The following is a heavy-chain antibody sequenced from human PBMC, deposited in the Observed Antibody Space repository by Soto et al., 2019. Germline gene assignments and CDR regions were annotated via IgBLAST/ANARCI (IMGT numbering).Heavy chain of an antibody. CDR2: ISGTT. Sequence: GGSLRLSCAASGFTFSDYYMSWIRQAPGKGLEWISYISGTTDYADSVKGRFTISRDNSKNTLYLQMNSLRAEDTAVYYCARVIEAYSNYGMDVWGQGTTVTVSS. CDR3: ARVIEAYSNYGMDV. CDR1: GFTFSDYY. D-gene: IGHD3-16*02. J-gene: IGHJ6*02. V-gene: IGHV3-11*05.